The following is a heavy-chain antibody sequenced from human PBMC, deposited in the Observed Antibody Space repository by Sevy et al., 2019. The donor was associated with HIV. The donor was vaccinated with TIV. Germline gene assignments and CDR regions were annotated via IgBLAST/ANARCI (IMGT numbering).Heavy chain of an antibody. CDR2: IKQDGSER. D-gene: IGHD3-22*01. V-gene: IGHV3-7*01. CDR3: ARYYYDSSGYYLFDY. J-gene: IGHJ4*02. Sequence: GGSLKLSWAASGFTFSTYWMSWVRQAPGKGLEWVANIKQDGSERYYVDSGKGRFTISRDNAKNSLYLQMNSLRAEDTAVYYCARYYYDSSGYYLFDYWGQGTLVTVSS. CDR1: GFTFSTYW.